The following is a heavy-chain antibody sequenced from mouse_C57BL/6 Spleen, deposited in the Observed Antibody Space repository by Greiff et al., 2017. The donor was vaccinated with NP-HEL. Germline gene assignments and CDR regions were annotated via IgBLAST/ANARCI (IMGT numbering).Heavy chain of an antibody. V-gene: IGHV1-82*01. CDR1: GYAFSSSW. CDR3: ARRNRDAMDY. CDR2: IYPGDGDT. J-gene: IGHJ4*01. Sequence: VQLQESGPELVKPGASVKISCKASGYAFSSSWMNWVKQRPGKGLEWIGRIYPGDGDTNYNGKFKGKATLTADKSSSTAYMQLSSLTSEDSAVYFCARRNRDAMDYWGQGTSVTVSS.